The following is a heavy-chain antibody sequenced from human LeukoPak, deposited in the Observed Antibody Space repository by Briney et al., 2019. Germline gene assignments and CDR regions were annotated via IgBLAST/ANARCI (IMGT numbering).Heavy chain of an antibody. CDR1: GFTFSSYA. J-gene: IGHJ5*02. CDR2: ISSNGGST. V-gene: IGHV3-64*01. Sequence: GGSLRLSCAASGFTFSSYAMHWVRQAPGKGLEYVSAISSNGGSTYYANSVKGRFTISRDNSKNTLYLQMGSLRAEDMAVYYCARRTNNWFDPWGQGTLVTVSS. CDR3: ARRTNNWFDP.